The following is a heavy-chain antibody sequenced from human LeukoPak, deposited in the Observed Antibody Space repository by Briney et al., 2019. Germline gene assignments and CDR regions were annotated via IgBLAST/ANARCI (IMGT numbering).Heavy chain of an antibody. J-gene: IGHJ4*02. CDR3: AKDLTAMVYYFGY. CDR2: ISGSAGST. D-gene: IGHD5-18*01. CDR1: GFTFSSYA. V-gene: IGHV3-23*01. Sequence: GGSLRLSCAASGFTFSSYAMSWVRQAPGKGLEWVSTISGSAGSTYYADSVKGRFTISRDNSKNTLYLQMNSLRAEDTAVYYCAKDLTAMVYYFGYWGQGTLVTVSS.